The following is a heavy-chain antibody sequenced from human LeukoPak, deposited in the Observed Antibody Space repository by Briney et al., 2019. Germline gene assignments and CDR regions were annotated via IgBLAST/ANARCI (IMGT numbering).Heavy chain of an antibody. D-gene: IGHD3-10*01. CDR2: IYYSGSA. V-gene: IGHV4-31*11. J-gene: IGHJ4*02. CDR1: GDSISTTNYY. CDR3: ARVNYGSATKEDY. Sequence: SETLSLTCAVSGDSISTTNYYWSWIRQHPGKGLEWIGYIYYSGSAYYNPSLKSRVTISVDTSENQFSLKLSSVTAADTAVYYCARVNYGSATKEDYWGQGTLVTVSS.